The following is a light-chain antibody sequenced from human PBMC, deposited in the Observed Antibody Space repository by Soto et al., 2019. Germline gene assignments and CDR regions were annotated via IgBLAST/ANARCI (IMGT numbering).Light chain of an antibody. Sequence: DIQMTQSPSSLSASVGDRVTITCRASQSISSYLNWYQQKPGKAPKLLIYAASSLQSGVPSRFSGSGSGTDFTLTISSLQPEDFATYYCQQSYSTPRTSGHGTKVDI. CDR2: AAS. CDR3: QQSYSTPRT. J-gene: IGKJ1*01. V-gene: IGKV1-39*01. CDR1: QSISSY.